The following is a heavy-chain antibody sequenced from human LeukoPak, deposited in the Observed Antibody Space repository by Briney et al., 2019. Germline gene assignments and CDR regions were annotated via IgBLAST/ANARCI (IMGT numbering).Heavy chain of an antibody. V-gene: IGHV3-20*04. CDR3: ARDWFTRLGELSPDRAFDY. CDR1: GFTFDDSV. Sequence: GGSLRLSCAASGFTFDDSVMSWVRQAPGKGLEWVSDINWNGGSTGYADSVKGRFTISRDNAKNSLYLQMSSLRAEDTALYYCARDWFTRLGELSPDRAFDYWGQGTLVTVSS. J-gene: IGHJ4*02. D-gene: IGHD3-16*02. CDR2: INWNGGST.